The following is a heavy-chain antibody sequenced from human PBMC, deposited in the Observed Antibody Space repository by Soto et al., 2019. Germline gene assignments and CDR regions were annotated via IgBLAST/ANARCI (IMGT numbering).Heavy chain of an antibody. Sequence: PSETLSLTCSVSGGSITSYWWSWIRQPAGKGLEWIGRVYSSGTTDYNPSLNSRATLSVETSKNQFSLKLSSVTAADTAVYYCARDIGSYAYGEGYWGQGIQVTVS. CDR2: VYSSGTT. D-gene: IGHD3-10*01. CDR1: GGSITSYW. J-gene: IGHJ4*02. CDR3: ARDIGSYAYGEGY. V-gene: IGHV4-4*07.